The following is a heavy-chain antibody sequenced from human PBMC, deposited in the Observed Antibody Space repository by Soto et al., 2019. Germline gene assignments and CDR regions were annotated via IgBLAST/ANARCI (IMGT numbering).Heavy chain of an antibody. D-gene: IGHD7-27*01. CDR1: GYTFTSYA. CDR2: INAGNGNT. V-gene: IGHV1-3*05. CDR3: ARGDWGLFAY. Sequence: QVQLVQSGAEEKKPGASVKVSCKASGYTFTSYAIHWVRQAPGQRLEWMGWINAGNGNTKYSQKFQGRVTITRDTSASTAYMERSSLKSEDTAVYYGARGDWGLFAYWGQGTLVTVSS. J-gene: IGHJ4*02.